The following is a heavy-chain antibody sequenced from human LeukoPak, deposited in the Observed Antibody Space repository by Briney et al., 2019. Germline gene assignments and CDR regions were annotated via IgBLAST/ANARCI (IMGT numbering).Heavy chain of an antibody. CDR1: GRSISISSNY. CDR3: ARLRFLEWLLQEFVY. D-gene: IGHD3-3*01. CDR2: IYYSGSN. Sequence: SETLSLTCTVSGRSISISSNYWGWIRQPPGKGSEWFGSIYYSGSNYYNPSLKSRVTISVDTSKNQFSLKLSSVTASDTAVYYCARLRFLEWLLQEFVYWGQRTLVTVSS. V-gene: IGHV4-39*01. J-gene: IGHJ4*02.